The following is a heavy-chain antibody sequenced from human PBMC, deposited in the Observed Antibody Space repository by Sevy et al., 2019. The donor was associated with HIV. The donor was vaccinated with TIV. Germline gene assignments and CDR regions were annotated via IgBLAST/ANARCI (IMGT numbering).Heavy chain of an antibody. V-gene: IGHV3-7*03. J-gene: IGHJ6*02. Sequence: GGSLRLSCAASGFTFSSYAMSWVRQAPGKGLEWVAHIKGDGSEKYHVDSVKGRFTISRDNAKNSLFLQMNSLGVEDTAVYYCARDCSSTSCIWGLDVWGQGTAVTVSS. CDR2: IKGDGSEK. D-gene: IGHD2-2*01. CDR3: ARDCSSTSCIWGLDV. CDR1: GFTFSSYA.